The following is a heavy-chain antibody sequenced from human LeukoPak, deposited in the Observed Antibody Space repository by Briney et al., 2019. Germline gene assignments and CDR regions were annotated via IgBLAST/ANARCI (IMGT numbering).Heavy chain of an antibody. CDR3: ARDRDDILTGYPWFDP. D-gene: IGHD3-9*01. Sequence: GGSLRLSCAASGFTFSDYYMSWVRQAPGKGLEWVSYISGSSGYTKYADSVKGRFTISRDNAKNSLYLQMNSLRDEDTAVYYCARDRDDILTGYPWFDPWGQGTLVTVSS. CDR2: ISGSSGYT. J-gene: IGHJ5*02. V-gene: IGHV3-11*06. CDR1: GFTFSDYY.